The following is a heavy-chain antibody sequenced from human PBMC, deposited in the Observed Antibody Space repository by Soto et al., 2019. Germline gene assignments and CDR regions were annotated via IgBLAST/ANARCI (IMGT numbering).Heavy chain of an antibody. V-gene: IGHV1-46*01. D-gene: IGHD3-10*01. CDR3: ARDREWFGEXLSQSVGQIYYYYGMDV. CDR2: INPSGGST. J-gene: IGHJ6*02. CDR1: GYTFTSYY. Sequence: AAVKVSCKASGYTFTSYYMHWVRQAPGQGLEWMGIINPSGGSTSYAQKFQGRVTMTRDTSTSTVYMELSSLRSEDTAVYYCARDREWFGEXLSQSVGQIYYYYGMDVWGQGTTVTVSS.